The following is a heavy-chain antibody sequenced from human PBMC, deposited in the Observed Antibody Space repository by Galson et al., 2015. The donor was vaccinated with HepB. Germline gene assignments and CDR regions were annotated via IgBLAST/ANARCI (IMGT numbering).Heavy chain of an antibody. CDR3: ARVDPPLRRDYYDSSGYYYPDY. D-gene: IGHD3-22*01. Sequence: SLRLSCAASGFTFSSYAMSWVRQAPGKGLEWVSAISGSGGSTYYADSVKGRFTISRDNSKNTLYLQMNSLRAEDTAVYYCARVDPPLRRDYYDSSGYYYPDYWGQGTLVTVSS. CDR1: GFTFSSYA. J-gene: IGHJ4*02. CDR2: ISGSGGST. V-gene: IGHV3-23*01.